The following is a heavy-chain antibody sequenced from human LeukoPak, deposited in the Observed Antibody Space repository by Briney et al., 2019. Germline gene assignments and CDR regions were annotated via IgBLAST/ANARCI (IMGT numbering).Heavy chain of an antibody. Sequence: TLSLTCSVSDDSITMYYWTWIRQPPGKALEWLARIDWDDDKYYSTSLKTRLTISKDTSKNQVVLTMTNMDPVDTATYYCARIRSRYYYDSSGYEDYWGQGTLVTVSS. J-gene: IGHJ4*02. CDR2: IDWDDDK. CDR1: DDSITMYY. D-gene: IGHD3-22*01. V-gene: IGHV2-70*04. CDR3: ARIRSRYYYDSSGYEDY.